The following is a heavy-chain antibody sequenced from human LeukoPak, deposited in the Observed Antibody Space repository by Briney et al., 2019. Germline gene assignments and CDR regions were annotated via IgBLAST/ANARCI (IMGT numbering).Heavy chain of an antibody. CDR2: ISSSSIYI. CDR3: ARGGVTGGRYEY. V-gene: IGHV3-21*01. D-gene: IGHD1-14*01. CDR1: GFTFSSYS. J-gene: IGHJ4*02. Sequence: GGSLRLSCAASGFTFSSYSMNWVRQAPGKGLEWVSSISSSSIYIYYADSVKGRFTISRDNAKNSLYLQMNSLRAEDTAVYYCARGGVTGGRYEYWGQGTLVTVSS.